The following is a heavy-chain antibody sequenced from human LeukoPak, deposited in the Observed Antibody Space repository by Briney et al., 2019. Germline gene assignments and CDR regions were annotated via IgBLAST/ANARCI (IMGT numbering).Heavy chain of an antibody. CDR2: IYYRSKWYS. D-gene: IGHD3-9*01. CDR3: GRAEHDWGSDY. V-gene: IGHV6-1*01. CDR1: GDSVSGNRAT. J-gene: IGHJ4*02. Sequence: SQPLSLTCAVSGDSVSGNRATWNWLRQSPSRGLEWLGRIYYRSKWYSDYAVSVKGRITINPDTSKNQFSLLLNFVTPEDTAVYFCGRAEHDWGSDYWGQGTLVTVSS.